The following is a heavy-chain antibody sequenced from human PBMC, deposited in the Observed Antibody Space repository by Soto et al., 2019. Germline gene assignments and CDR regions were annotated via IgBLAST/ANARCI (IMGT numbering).Heavy chain of an antibody. D-gene: IGHD3-22*01. Sequence: ASVKVSCKASGYTFTSYGISWVRQAPGQGLEWMGWISAYNGNTNYAQKLQGRVTMTTDTSTSTAYMELRSLRSDDTAVYYCARFHSSGYYWKGPDPFLFDYWGQGTLVTVSS. CDR2: ISAYNGNT. V-gene: IGHV1-18*01. CDR1: GYTFTSYG. CDR3: ARFHSSGYYWKGPDPFLFDY. J-gene: IGHJ4*02.